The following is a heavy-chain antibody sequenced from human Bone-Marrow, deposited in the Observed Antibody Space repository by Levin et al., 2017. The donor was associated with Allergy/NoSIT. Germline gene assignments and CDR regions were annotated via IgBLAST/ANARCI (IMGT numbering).Heavy chain of an antibody. CDR1: GGSISSYY. D-gene: IGHD6-13*01. CDR2: IYYSGST. J-gene: IGHJ5*02. Sequence: SETLSLTCTVSGGSISSYYWSWIRQPPGKGLEWIGYIYYSGSTNYNPSIKSRVTISVDTSKNQFSLKLSSVTAADTAVYYCARELDIAAAGSWFDPWGQGTLVTVSS. CDR3: ARELDIAAAGSWFDP. V-gene: IGHV4-59*01.